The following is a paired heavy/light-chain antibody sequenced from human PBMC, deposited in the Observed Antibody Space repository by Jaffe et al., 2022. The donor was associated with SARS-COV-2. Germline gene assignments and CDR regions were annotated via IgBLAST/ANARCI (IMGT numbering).Heavy chain of an antibody. V-gene: IGHV4-61*02. D-gene: IGHD6-19*01. CDR2: FHTSGST. CDR3: ARERQWLAYWYFDL. Sequence: QVQLQESGPGLVKPSQTLSLTCTVSGGSISTGNYYWVWIRQPAGKGLEWIGRFHTSGSTNYNPSLKSRVAISVDTSKNQFSLELSSVTAADTAVYYCARERQWLAYWYFDLWGRGTLVTVSS. J-gene: IGHJ2*01. CDR1: GGSISTGNYY.
Light chain of an antibody. Sequence: DILMTQSPSSLSASVGDRVTVTCRASQSINNYLNWYQQKPGKAPKVLIYAVSTLQSGVPSRFSGSGSETDFTLTISSLQPEDSATYYCQQSYTTPHTFGQGTKLEIK. V-gene: IGKV1-39*01. CDR2: AVS. CDR3: QQSYTTPHT. J-gene: IGKJ2*01. CDR1: QSINNY.